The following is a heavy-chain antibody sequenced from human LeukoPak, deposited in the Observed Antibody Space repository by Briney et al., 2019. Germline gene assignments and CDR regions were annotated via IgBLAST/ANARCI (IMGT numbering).Heavy chain of an antibody. CDR2: ISHDGSNK. D-gene: IGHD1-1*01. V-gene: IGHV3-30*04. J-gene: IGHJ3*02. CDR3: ARVGYDYNWYDAFDI. Sequence: KAGGSLRLSCVVSAFTFSGYSMHWVRQAPGKGLEWVAFISHDGSNKYCADSLKGRFTISRDNSKNTLLLQMNSLRPEDTAVYYCARVGYDYNWYDAFDIWGQGTMVTVSS. CDR1: AFTFSGYS.